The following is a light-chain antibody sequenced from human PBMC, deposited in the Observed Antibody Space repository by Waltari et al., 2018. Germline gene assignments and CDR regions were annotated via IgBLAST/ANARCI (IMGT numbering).Light chain of an antibody. CDR1: QSVSSSY. CDR2: GAS. CDR3: QQYGSSPLT. Sequence: IVSTQSPGTLSLSPGQRNTLTCRASQSVSSSYLAWYQQKPGQAPRLLIYGASSRATGIPDRFSGSGSGTDFTLTISRLEPEDFAVYYCQQYGSSPLTFGGGTKVEIK. V-gene: IGKV3-20*01. J-gene: IGKJ4*01.